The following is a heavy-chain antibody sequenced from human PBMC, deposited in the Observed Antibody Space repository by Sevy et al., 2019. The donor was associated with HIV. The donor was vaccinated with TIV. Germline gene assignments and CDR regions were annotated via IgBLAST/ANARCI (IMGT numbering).Heavy chain of an antibody. Sequence: GGSLRLSCAVSGFSFDSYGMTWDRQAPGKGLEWVSGISGSGTRTYYADSVKGRFIISRDNSKNTLYLQMNSLRSEDTAIYYSAKGGGGHYDPDEIGYYFYYYNMDVWGKGTTVTVSS. J-gene: IGHJ6*03. CDR3: AKGGGGHYDPDEIGYYFYYYNMDV. CDR1: GFSFDSYG. V-gene: IGHV3-23*01. CDR2: ISGSGTRT. D-gene: IGHD3-22*01.